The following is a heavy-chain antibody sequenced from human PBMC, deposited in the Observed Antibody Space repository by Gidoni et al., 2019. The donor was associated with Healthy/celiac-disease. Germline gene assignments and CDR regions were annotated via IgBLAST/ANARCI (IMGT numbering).Heavy chain of an antibody. CDR3: AKGLDIVLMVHAFDI. Sequence: EVQLLESWGGLVQPGGSLRLSCAASGFTLSSYAMSWVRQAPGKGLGWVSAIRGSGGSTYYEDSVKGRFTISRDNSKNTLDLQMNSLRAEDTAVYYCAKGLDIVLMVHAFDIWGQGTMVTVSS. V-gene: IGHV3-23*01. CDR2: IRGSGGST. J-gene: IGHJ3*02. D-gene: IGHD2-8*01. CDR1: GFTLSSYA.